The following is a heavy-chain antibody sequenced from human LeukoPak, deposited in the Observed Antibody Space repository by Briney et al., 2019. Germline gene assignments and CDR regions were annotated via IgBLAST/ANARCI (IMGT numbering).Heavy chain of an antibody. D-gene: IGHD3-10*01. V-gene: IGHV4-39*07. CDR2: IYYSGNT. CDR1: GGSISSSSYY. CDR3: ARDGDGSGSYYDGAFDT. J-gene: IGHJ3*02. Sequence: PSETLSLTCTVSGGSISSSSYYWGWIRQPPGKGLEWIGSIYYSGNTYYNPSLKSRVTISVDTSKNQFSLKLSSVTAADTAVYYCARDGDGSGSYYDGAFDTWGQGTMVTVSS.